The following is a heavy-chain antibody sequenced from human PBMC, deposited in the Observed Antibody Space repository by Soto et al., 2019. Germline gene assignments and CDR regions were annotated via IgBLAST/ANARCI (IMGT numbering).Heavy chain of an antibody. CDR1: GFTFSSYG. J-gene: IGHJ4*02. CDR3: ARDVGKSGSYYAIFHY. D-gene: IGHD1-26*01. CDR2: IWYDGSNK. V-gene: IGHV3-33*01. Sequence: GGSLRLSCAASGFTFSSYGMHWVRQAPGKGLEWVAVIWYDGSNKYYADSVKGRFTISRDNSKNTLYLQMNSLRAEDTAVYYCARDVGKSGSYYAIFHYWGQGTLVTVSS.